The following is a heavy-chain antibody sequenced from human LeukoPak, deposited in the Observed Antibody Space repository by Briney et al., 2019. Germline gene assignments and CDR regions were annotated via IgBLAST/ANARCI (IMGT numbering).Heavy chain of an antibody. J-gene: IGHJ6*03. Sequence: TGGSLRLSCEASGFIFIHFWMSRVRQAPGKGLEWVASIRQDGSERYYVDSVKGRFNISRDNAKNSLYLQVNSLRVEDTAIYYCARQNLYYDFWNGYSRDYYYMDVWGKGTTVTVSS. CDR1: GFIFIHFW. CDR3: ARQNLYYDFWNGYSRDYYYMDV. V-gene: IGHV3-7*01. CDR2: IRQDGSER. D-gene: IGHD3-3*01.